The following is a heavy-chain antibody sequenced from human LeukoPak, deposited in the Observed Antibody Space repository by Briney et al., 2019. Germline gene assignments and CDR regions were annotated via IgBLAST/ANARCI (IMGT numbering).Heavy chain of an antibody. D-gene: IGHD3-9*01. J-gene: IGHJ4*02. CDR1: GYTFTSYD. Sequence: ASVKVSCKASGYTFTSYDINWVRQATGQGLEWMGWMNPNSGNTGYAQKFQGRVTMTRNTSISTAYMELSSLRSEDTAVYYCARRAPRNYDILTGYYPFAYWGQGTLVTVSS. V-gene: IGHV1-8*01. CDR2: MNPNSGNT. CDR3: ARRAPRNYDILTGYYPFAY.